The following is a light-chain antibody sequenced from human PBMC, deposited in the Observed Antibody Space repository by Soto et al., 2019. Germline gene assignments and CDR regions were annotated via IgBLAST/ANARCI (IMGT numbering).Light chain of an antibody. Sequence: QSVLTQPASVSGSPGQSISISCTGTSSDVGGYNYVSWYQQHPGKAPKLIIYDVTNRPSGVSYRFSGSKSGNTASLTISGLQPEDEADYYRSSYTTTTPLGRVFGGGTKLTVL. J-gene: IGLJ3*02. V-gene: IGLV2-14*03. CDR1: SSDVGGYNY. CDR3: SSYTTTTPLGRV. CDR2: DVT.